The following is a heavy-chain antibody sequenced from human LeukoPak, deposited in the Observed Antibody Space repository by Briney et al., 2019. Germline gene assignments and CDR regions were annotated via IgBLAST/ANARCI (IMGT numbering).Heavy chain of an antibody. D-gene: IGHD3-10*01. CDR3: AKLSVWDGSGNYDY. V-gene: IGHV3-30*18. Sequence: QTGGSLRLSCAASGFTFSRYSMNWVRQAPGKGLEWVALISHDGRNKYNADSVKGRFTISRDSSKNTLYLQMNSLRAEDTAVYYCAKLSVWDGSGNYDYWGQGTLVTVSS. CDR2: ISHDGRNK. CDR1: GFTFSRYS. J-gene: IGHJ4*02.